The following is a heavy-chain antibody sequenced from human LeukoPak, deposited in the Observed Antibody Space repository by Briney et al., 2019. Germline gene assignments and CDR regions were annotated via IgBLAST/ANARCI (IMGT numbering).Heavy chain of an antibody. CDR1: GYTFTGYY. Sequence: ASVKVSCKASGYTFTGYYMHWVRQAPGQGLEWMGWVNPKSGDTHYSQKFQNRVIMTRDTSITTAYLDLSRLRFDDTAIYYCARGPLLRFLEWLYLDSWGQGTLVSVSS. D-gene: IGHD3-3*01. V-gene: IGHV1-2*02. J-gene: IGHJ4*02. CDR3: ARGPLLRFLEWLYLDS. CDR2: VNPKSGDT.